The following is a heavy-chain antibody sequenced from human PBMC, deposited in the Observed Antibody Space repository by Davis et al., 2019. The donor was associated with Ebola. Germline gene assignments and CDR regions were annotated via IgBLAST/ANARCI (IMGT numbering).Heavy chain of an antibody. J-gene: IGHJ3*01. V-gene: IGHV3-11*06. Sequence: GGSLRLSCAVSGITFSSYWMSWIRQAPGKGLEWVAFIIPSNDYADYADSVKGRFTISRDNTKDSIFLQMNSLRAEDTAVYFCARDGIVGAVNAFDVWGQGTGVIVSA. CDR3: ARDGIVGAVNAFDV. CDR1: GITFSSYW. CDR2: IIPSNDYA. D-gene: IGHD1-26*01.